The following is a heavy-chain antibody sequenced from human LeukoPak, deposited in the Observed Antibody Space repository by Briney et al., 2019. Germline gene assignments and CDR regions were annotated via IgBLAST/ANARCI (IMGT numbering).Heavy chain of an antibody. CDR1: GGSISSSSNY. V-gene: IGHV4-39*01. CDR3: ARRTRSCYDP. CDR2: IYYSGST. Sequence: SETLSLTRTVSGGSISSSSNYWGWIRQPPGKGLEWIGSIYYSGSTYYNPSLKSRVTISVDTSKNQFSLKLSSVTAADTAVYYCARRTRSCYDPWGQGTLVTVSS. J-gene: IGHJ5*02. D-gene: IGHD2-15*01.